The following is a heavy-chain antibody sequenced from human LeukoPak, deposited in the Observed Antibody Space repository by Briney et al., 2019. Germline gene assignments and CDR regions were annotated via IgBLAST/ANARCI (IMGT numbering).Heavy chain of an antibody. CDR3: ARANDYVWGSYRYNAFDI. J-gene: IGHJ3*02. CDR1: GYTFTSYG. D-gene: IGHD3-16*02. CDR2: ISAYNGNT. V-gene: IGHV1-18*01. Sequence: ASVKVSCKASGYTFTSYGISWVRQAPGQGLEWMGWISAYNGNTNYAQKLQGRVTMTTDTSTSTAYMELRSLRSDDTAVYYCARANDYVWGSYRYNAFDIWGQGTMVTVSS.